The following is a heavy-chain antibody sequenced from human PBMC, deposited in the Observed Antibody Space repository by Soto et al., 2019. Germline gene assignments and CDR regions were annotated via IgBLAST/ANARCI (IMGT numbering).Heavy chain of an antibody. CDR2: IWYDGSNK. CDR1: GFTFSSYG. J-gene: IGHJ6*03. D-gene: IGHD3-3*01. Sequence: QVQLVESGGGVVQPGRSLRLSCAASGFTFSSYGMHWVRQAPGKGLEWVAVIWYDGSNKYYADSVKGRFNISRDNSKNTLYLQMNRLRAEDTAVYYCARSPIFGVTIWAPTSYYYMDVWGKGTTVTVSS. CDR3: ARSPIFGVTIWAPTSYYYMDV. V-gene: IGHV3-33*01.